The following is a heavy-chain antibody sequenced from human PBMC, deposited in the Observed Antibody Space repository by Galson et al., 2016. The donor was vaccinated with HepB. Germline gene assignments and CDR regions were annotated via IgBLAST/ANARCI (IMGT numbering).Heavy chain of an antibody. CDR3: AKDTGHCSGGVCYSPRGMDV. D-gene: IGHD2-15*01. CDR1: GFTFSSYS. CDR2: ISSNNYI. J-gene: IGHJ6*02. Sequence: SLRLSCAASGFTFSSYSLNWVRQAPGKALEWVSFISSNNYIYYSDSAQGRFTTSRNNAKNSLYLQMLSLRAEDTAVYYCAKDTGHCSGGVCYSPRGMDVWGQGTTVTVSS. V-gene: IGHV3-21*04.